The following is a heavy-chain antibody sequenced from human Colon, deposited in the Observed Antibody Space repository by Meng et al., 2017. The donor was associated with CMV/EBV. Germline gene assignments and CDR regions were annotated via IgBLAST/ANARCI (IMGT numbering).Heavy chain of an antibody. CDR3: ARGGYSIRWTQDH. Sequence: GASLKISCAASGFSFNGYSIYWVRQTPGKGLEWVAVIPNDGSEKDLADSVKGRFTISRDNSKNTVRLQMNSLRPEDTGVYFCARGGYSIRWTQDHWGQGTVVTVSS. CDR1: GFSFNGYS. D-gene: IGHD5-12*01. J-gene: IGHJ4*02. CDR2: IPNDGSEK. V-gene: IGHV3-30*04.